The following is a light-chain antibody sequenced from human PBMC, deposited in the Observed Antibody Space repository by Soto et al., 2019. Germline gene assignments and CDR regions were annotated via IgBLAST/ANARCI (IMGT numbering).Light chain of an antibody. CDR1: QSVSSY. Sequence: DIVLTQSPATLSLSPGERATLSCRASQSVSSYLAWYQQKPGQAPRLLMYDASNRATGIPARFSGSGSGTDFTLTISSLEPEDFAVYYCQRRSNWPPIFTFGPGTKVDIK. V-gene: IGKV3-11*01. CDR3: QRRSNWPPIFT. CDR2: DAS. J-gene: IGKJ3*01.